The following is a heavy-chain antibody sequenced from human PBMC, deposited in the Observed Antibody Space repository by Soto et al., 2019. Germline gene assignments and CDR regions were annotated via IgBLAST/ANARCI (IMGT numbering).Heavy chain of an antibody. J-gene: IGHJ6*02. CDR1: GYTFTSYG. D-gene: IGHD2-21*02. Sequence: ASVKFSCKASGYTFTSYGISWVRQAPGQGLECIGWISAYNGNTNYAQKLQGRVTMTTDTSTSTAYMELRSLRSDDTAVYYCARDEVVTAVIYYYYYGMDVWGQGTTVTVSS. V-gene: IGHV1-18*04. CDR2: ISAYNGNT. CDR3: ARDEVVTAVIYYYYYGMDV.